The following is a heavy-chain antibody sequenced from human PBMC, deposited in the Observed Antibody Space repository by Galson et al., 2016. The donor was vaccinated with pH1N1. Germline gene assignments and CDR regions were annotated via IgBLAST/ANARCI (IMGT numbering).Heavy chain of an antibody. J-gene: IGHJ4*02. V-gene: IGHV1-2*06. D-gene: IGHD1-14*01. Sequence: SVKVSCKASGYTFTEYYIHWVRQAPGQGLEWMGRINSKTGRTDYAQSFQGRVTMTRDTSISAAYMDLNRLRSDDTAVYYCARMARITGPDREYYFDFWGQGLLVTVSS. CDR1: GYTFTEYY. CDR3: ARMARITGPDREYYFDF. CDR2: INSKTGRT.